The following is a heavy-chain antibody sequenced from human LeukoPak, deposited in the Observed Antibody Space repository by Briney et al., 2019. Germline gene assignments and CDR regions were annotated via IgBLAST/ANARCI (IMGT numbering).Heavy chain of an antibody. CDR3: VRDWDHFDFDS. V-gene: IGHV3-74*01. CDR1: GFTFSNYW. Sequence: GGSLRLSCAASGFTFSNYWMHWVRQAPGKGLVWVSRIKGDGSHTIYADSVKGRFTISRDNAKNTLYLQLKSLRAEDTAVYYCVRDWDHFDFDSWGLGTLVTVSS. D-gene: IGHD3-9*01. J-gene: IGHJ5*01. CDR2: IKGDGSHT.